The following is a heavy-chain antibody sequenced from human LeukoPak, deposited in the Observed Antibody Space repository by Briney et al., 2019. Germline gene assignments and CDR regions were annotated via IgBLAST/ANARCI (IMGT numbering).Heavy chain of an antibody. CDR1: GGSISSYY. V-gene: IGHV4-4*07. Sequence: SETLSLTCIVSGGSISSYYWSWIRQPAGKGLEWIGRIYSSGSANYNPSLKSQVSMSVDTSKNQFSLKLNSVTAADTAVYYCARADSSGWYVGYFDYWGQGTLVTVSS. CDR2: IYSSGSA. CDR3: ARADSSGWYVGYFDY. J-gene: IGHJ4*02. D-gene: IGHD6-19*01.